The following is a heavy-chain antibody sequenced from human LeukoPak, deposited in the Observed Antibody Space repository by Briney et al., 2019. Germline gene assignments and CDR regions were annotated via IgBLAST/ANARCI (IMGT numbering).Heavy chain of an antibody. CDR1: GFTVSSHY. CDR3: ARDRPAGGVGDFDH. Sequence: GGSLRLSCVASGFTVSSHYMSWVRQAPGRGLEWVSAIYTDGSTYYAGSVKGRFTISRDNSENTLYLQMNSLRVEDTAVYYCARDRPAGGVGDFDHWGQGTLVTVSS. CDR2: IYTDGST. J-gene: IGHJ4*02. D-gene: IGHD3-16*01. V-gene: IGHV3-66*01.